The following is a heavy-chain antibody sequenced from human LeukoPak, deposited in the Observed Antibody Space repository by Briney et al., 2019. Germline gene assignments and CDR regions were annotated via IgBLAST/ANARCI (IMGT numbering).Heavy chain of an antibody. CDR1: GFTVSSNY. CDR2: IYSGGST. J-gene: IGHJ4*02. CDR3: ARDPTVRGVPPAYYFDY. D-gene: IGHD3-10*01. V-gene: IGHV3-53*01. Sequence: GGSLRLSCAASGFTVSSNYMSWVRQAPGKGLEWVSVIYSGGSTYYADSVKGRFTISRDNSKNTLYLQMNSLRAEDTAVYYCARDPTVRGVPPAYYFDYWGQGTLVTVSS.